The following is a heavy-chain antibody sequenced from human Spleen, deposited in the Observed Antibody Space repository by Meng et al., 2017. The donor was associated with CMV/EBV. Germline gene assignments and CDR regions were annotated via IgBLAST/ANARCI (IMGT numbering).Heavy chain of an antibody. J-gene: IGHJ4*02. Sequence: GGSLRLSCKGSGYSFTSYWIGWVRQMPGKGLEWMGIIYPDDSDVRYGPSFQGQVTISVDKSITTAYLQWSSLKASDTATYYCARHMGEMAPDYWGQGTLVTVSS. D-gene: IGHD5-24*01. V-gene: IGHV5-51*01. CDR2: IYPDDSDV. CDR3: ARHMGEMAPDY. CDR1: GYSFTSYW.